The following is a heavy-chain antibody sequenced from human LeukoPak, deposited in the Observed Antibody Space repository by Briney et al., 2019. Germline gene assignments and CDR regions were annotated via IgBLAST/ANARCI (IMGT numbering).Heavy chain of an antibody. D-gene: IGHD3-10*01. CDR1: GGTFSSYA. V-gene: IGHV1-69*05. CDR2: IIPIFGTA. CDR3: AREIPKEARGGNWFDP. J-gene: IGHJ5*02. Sequence: SVKVSCKASGGTFSSYAISWVRQAPGQGLEWMGGIIPIFGTANYAQKFQGRVTITTDESTSTAYMELSSLRSEDTAVYYCAREIPKEARGGNWFDPWGQGTLVTVSS.